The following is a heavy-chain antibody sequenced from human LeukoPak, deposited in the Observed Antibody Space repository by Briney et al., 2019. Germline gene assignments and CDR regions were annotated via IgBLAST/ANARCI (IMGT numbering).Heavy chain of an antibody. CDR3: ARDRAYCSGGSCYSGGMDV. CDR1: GGSISSGGYY. Sequence: SETLSLTCTVSGGSISSGGYYWSWIRQHPGKGLEWIGYIYYSGSTYYNPSLKSRVTISVDTSKNRFSLKLSSVTAADTAVYYCARDRAYCSGGSCYSGGMDVWGKGTTVTVSS. CDR2: IYYSGST. D-gene: IGHD2-15*01. J-gene: IGHJ6*04. V-gene: IGHV4-31*03.